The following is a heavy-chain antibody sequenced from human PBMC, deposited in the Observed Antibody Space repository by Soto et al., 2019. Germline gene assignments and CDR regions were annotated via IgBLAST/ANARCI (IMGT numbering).Heavy chain of an antibody. CDR3: ARVSGGYSGYDAFYYYGMDV. D-gene: IGHD5-12*01. V-gene: IGHV3-48*02. CDR1: GFTFSSYS. Sequence: GGSLRLSCAASGFTFSSYSMNWVRQAPWKGLEWVSYISSSSSTIYYADSVKGRFTISRDNAKNSLYLQMNSLRDEDTAVYYCARVSGGYSGYDAFYYYGMDVWGQGTTVTVSS. CDR2: ISSSSSTI. J-gene: IGHJ6*02.